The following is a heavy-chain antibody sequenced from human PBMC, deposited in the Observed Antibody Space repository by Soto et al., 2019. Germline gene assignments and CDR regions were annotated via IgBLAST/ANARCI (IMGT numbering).Heavy chain of an antibody. CDR1: GFTFSNAW. CDR2: IKSKTDGGTT. D-gene: IGHD2-15*01. J-gene: IGHJ4*02. V-gene: IGHV3-15*01. Sequence: GGSLRLSCAASGFTFSNAWMSWVRQAPGKGLEWVGRIKSKTDGGTTDDAAPVKGRFTISRDDSKNTLYLKMNSLKTEETALYYATTESGVGAAKFYDYWGQGTLVTVSS. CDR3: TTESGVGAAKFYDY.